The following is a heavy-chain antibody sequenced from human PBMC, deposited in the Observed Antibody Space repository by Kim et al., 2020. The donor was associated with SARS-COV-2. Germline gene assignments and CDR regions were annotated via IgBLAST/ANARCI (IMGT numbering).Heavy chain of an antibody. CDR3: ASSQTRDSSGYYYYYYGMDV. Sequence: GGSLRLSCAASGFTFSNYWMSWVRQAPGKGLEWVANINQDGSEKYSVDSVKGRFTISRDNAKNSLYLQMNSLRAEDTAVYYCASSQTRDSSGYYYYYYGMDVWGQGTTVTVSS. V-gene: IGHV3-7*01. CDR1: GFTFSNYW. J-gene: IGHJ6*02. CDR2: INQDGSEK. D-gene: IGHD3-22*01.